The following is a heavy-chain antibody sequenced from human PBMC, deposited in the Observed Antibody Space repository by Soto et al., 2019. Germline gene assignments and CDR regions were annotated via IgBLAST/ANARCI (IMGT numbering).Heavy chain of an antibody. V-gene: IGHV1-2*02. Sequence: ASVKVSCKASGYTFNDHYIHWVRQAPGQGLEWMGWIIPDNGGTKYAEKFQGRLTVTSDTSTSTVYMELSSLRSEDTAVYYCARFGRVDSYGMDVWGQGTTVTVSS. CDR2: IIPDNGGT. CDR3: ARFGRVDSYGMDV. J-gene: IGHJ6*02. CDR1: GYTFNDHY. D-gene: IGHD3-10*01.